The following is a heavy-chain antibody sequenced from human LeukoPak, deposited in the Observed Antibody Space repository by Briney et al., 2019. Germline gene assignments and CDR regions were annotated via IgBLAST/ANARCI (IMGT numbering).Heavy chain of an antibody. CDR1: GYTFTGYY. V-gene: IGHV1-2*04. D-gene: IGHD4-11*01. CDR3: ARETTVTTGSDAFDI. CDR2: INPNSGGT. J-gene: IGHJ3*02. Sequence: ASVKVSCKASGYTFTGYYMHWVRQAPGQGLEWMGWINPNSGGTNYAQKFQGWVTMTRDTSIGTAYMELSRLRSDDTAVYYCARETTVTTGSDAFDIWGQGTMVTVSS.